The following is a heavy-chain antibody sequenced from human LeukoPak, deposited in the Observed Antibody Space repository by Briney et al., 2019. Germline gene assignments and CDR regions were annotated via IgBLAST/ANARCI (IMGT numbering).Heavy chain of an antibody. CDR1: GFTFSSYS. CDR3: TRDWRNLGYDY. J-gene: IGHJ4*02. CDR2: ISSSSSYI. D-gene: IGHD5-12*01. Sequence: GGSLRLSCAASGFTFSSYSMNRVRQAPGKGLEWVSSISSSSSYIYYADSVKGRFTISRDNAKNTLYLQMNSLRAEDTAVYYCTRDWRNLGYDYWGQGTLVTVSS. V-gene: IGHV3-21*01.